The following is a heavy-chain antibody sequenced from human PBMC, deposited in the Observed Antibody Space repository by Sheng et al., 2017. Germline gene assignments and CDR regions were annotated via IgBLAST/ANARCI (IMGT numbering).Heavy chain of an antibody. CDR3: ARDSDSLLTGVYFDF. J-gene: IGHJ4*02. D-gene: IGHD1-20*01. V-gene: IGHV1-2*02. Sequence: QVQVVQSGAEVKEPGASVKVFCKTSGYNFSDYLINWVRQAPGQGLEWMGWINPNNGRTNYAQVFKDRVTMTRDTSISTAYMELSRLRSDDTAIYYCARDSDSLLTGVYFDFWGQGTLVSVSS. CDR1: GYNFSDYL. CDR2: INPNNGRT.